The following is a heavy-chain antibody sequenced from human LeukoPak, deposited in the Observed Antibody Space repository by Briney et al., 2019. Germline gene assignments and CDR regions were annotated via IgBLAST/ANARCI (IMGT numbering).Heavy chain of an antibody. CDR2: INAGNGNT. CDR3: ARERAYYYGSGPDYGMDV. V-gene: IGHV1-3*01. J-gene: IGHJ6*02. CDR1: GYTFTSYA. D-gene: IGHD3-10*01. Sequence: ASVKVSCKASGYTFTSYAMHWVRQAPGQRLEWMGWINAGNGNTKYSQKFQGRVTITRDTSASTAYMELSSLRSEDTAVYYCARERAYYYGSGPDYGMDVWGQGTTVTVSS.